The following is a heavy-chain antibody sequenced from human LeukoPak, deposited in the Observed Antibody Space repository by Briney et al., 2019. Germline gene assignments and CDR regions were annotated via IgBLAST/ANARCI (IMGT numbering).Heavy chain of an antibody. J-gene: IGHJ4*02. CDR2: ISSSSSYT. Sequence: GGSLRLSCVVSGFTFNSCWMNWVRQAPGKGLEWVSYISSSSSYTNYADSVKGRFTISRDNAKNSLYLQMNSLRAEDTAVYYCARVYYYDSSGYPGPLDYWGQGTLVTVSS. CDR3: ARVYYYDSSGYPGPLDY. D-gene: IGHD3-22*01. CDR1: GFTFNSCW. V-gene: IGHV3-21*05.